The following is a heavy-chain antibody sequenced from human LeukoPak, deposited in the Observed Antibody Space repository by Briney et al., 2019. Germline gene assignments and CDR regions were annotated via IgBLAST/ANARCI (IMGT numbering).Heavy chain of an antibody. V-gene: IGHV3-23*01. CDR3: AKSPDDYGSGSSSYIDC. D-gene: IGHD3-10*01. CDR1: GFTSCSYA. J-gene: IGHJ4*02. Sequence: PGGSLRLSCAASGFTSCSYAMSWVRQAPGHGLEWVSAISGSVGGTYYANSVKGRFTISRDNSRDTLCLQLNCVRCGPTTLYFCAKSPDDYGSGSSSYIDCWGQGTLVSVSS. CDR2: ISGSVGGT.